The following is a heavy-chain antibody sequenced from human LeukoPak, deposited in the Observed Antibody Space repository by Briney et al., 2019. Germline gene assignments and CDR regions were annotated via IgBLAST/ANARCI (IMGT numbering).Heavy chain of an antibody. D-gene: IGHD1-26*01. CDR3: ARGPGAPGVVY. V-gene: IGHV3-30-3*01. Sequence: PGRSLRLSCAASGFTFSSYAMHWVRQAPGKGLEWVAVISYDGSNKYYADSVKGRFTISRDNSKNTLYLQMNSLRAEDTAVYYCARGPGAPGVVYWGQGTLVTVSS. CDR2: ISYDGSNK. CDR1: GFTFSSYA. J-gene: IGHJ4*02.